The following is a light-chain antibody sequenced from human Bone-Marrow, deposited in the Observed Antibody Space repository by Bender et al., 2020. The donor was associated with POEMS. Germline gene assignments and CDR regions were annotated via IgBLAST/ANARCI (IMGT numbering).Light chain of an antibody. CDR1: SGYSSYA. CDR2: LNSDGSH. V-gene: IGLV4-69*01. CDR3: QTWGAGIQV. Sequence: QPVVTQSSSASASLGSSVKLTCTLSSGYSSYAIAWHQQQPEKGPRYLMKLNSDGSHSKGDGIPDRFSGSSSGAERYLTISSLQSEDEADYYCQTWGAGIQVFGGGTKLTVL. J-gene: IGLJ3*02.